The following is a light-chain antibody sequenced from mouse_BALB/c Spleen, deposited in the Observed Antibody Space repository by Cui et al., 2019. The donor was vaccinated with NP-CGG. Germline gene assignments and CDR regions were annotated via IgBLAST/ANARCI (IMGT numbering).Light chain of an antibody. J-gene: IGLJ1*01. CDR3: ALWYSNHWV. V-gene: IGLV1*01. CDR2: GTN. CDR1: IGAVTTNNY. Sequence: QAVVTQESALNPTPGETVTLTCRSSIGAVTTNNYANWVQEKPDHLFTGLIGGTNNRAPGVPARFSGSLIGDKAALTITGAQTEDEAIYFCALWYSNHWVFGGGTKLTVL.